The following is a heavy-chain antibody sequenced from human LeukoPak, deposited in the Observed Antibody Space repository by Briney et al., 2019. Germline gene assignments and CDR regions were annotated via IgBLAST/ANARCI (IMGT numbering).Heavy chain of an antibody. CDR1: GGSISSGSYY. V-gene: IGHV4-61*02. Sequence: SETLSLTCTVSGGSISSGSYYWSWIRQPAGKGLEWIGRIYTSGSTNYNPSLKSRVTISVDTSKNQFSLKLSSVTAADTAVYYCARALLGAPVAFDIWGQGTMVTVSS. CDR3: ARALLGAPVAFDI. CDR2: IYTSGST. J-gene: IGHJ3*02. D-gene: IGHD1-26*01.